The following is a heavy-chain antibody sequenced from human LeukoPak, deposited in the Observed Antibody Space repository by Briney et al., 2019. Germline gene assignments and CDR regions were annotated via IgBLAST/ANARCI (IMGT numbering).Heavy chain of an antibody. CDR3: ARDFPPDY. CDR2: ISYSGTYI. Sequence: GGSLRLSCAASGFTFSNYNMNRVRQAPGKGLEWVSSISYSGTYIYYTDSMKGRFTISRDNTKSSLYLRMNSLRAEDTAVYYCARDFPPDYWGQGTLVTVSS. V-gene: IGHV3-21*01. J-gene: IGHJ4*02. CDR1: GFTFSNYN.